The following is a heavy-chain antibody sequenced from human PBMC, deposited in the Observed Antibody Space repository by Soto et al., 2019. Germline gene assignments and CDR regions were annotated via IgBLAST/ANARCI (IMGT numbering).Heavy chain of an antibody. V-gene: IGHV1-69*13. CDR3: ARDSGSDLSKEQFDY. J-gene: IGHJ4*02. CDR2: IIPIFGTA. Sequence: GASVKVSCKASGGTFSSYAISWVRQAPGQGLEWMGGIIPIFGTANYAQKFQGRVTITADESTSTAYMELSSLRSEDTAVYYCARDSGSDLSKEQFDYWGQGTLVTVSS. CDR1: GGTFSSYA. D-gene: IGHD1-26*01.